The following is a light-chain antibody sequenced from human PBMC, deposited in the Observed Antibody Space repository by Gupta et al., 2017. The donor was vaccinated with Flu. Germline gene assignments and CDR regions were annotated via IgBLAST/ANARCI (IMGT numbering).Light chain of an antibody. J-gene: IGLJ3*02. CDR2: DTT. V-gene: IGLV7-46*01. CDR3: LLSYSSVRV. Sequence: QAVVTQEPSLTVSPGGTVTLPCGSSTGAVTGGHFPYWFQQKPGQAPRTLIYDTTNKHSWTPARFSGSLLGGKAALTLSGAQPEDEAEYYCLLSYSSVRVFGGGTKLTVL. CDR1: TGAVTGGHF.